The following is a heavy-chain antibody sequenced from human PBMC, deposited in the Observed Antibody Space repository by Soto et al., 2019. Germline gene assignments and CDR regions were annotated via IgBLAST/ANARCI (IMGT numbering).Heavy chain of an antibody. CDR1: GFTFSSYS. CDR3: ARGQYDSSGYYEVGCDFDI. J-gene: IGHJ3*02. Sequence: PGGSLRLSCAASGFTFSSYSMNWVRQAPGKGLEWVSYISSSSSTIYYADSVKGRFTISRDNAKNSLYLQMNSLRDEDTAVYYCARGQYDSSGYYEVGCDFDIWGQGTMVTVSS. D-gene: IGHD3-22*01. CDR2: ISSSSSTI. V-gene: IGHV3-48*02.